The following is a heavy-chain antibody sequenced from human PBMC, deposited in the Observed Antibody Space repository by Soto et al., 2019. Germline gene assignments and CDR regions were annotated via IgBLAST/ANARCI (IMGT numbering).Heavy chain of an antibody. D-gene: IGHD6-13*01. Sequence: PGGSLRLSCAASGFTFSSYAMSWVRQAPRKGLEWVSAISGSGGSTYCADSVKGRFTISRDNSKNTLYLQMNSLRAEDTAVYYCAKDRIAAAEPYYYYYGMDVWGQGTTVTVSS. V-gene: IGHV3-23*01. CDR3: AKDRIAAAEPYYYYYGMDV. CDR1: GFTFSSYA. J-gene: IGHJ6*02. CDR2: ISGSGGST.